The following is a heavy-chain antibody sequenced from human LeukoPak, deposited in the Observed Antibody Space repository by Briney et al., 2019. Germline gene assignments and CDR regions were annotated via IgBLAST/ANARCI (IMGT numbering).Heavy chain of an antibody. CDR1: GFTFSSYA. CDR3: ARDRGAPPGYYGMDV. V-gene: IGHV3-30-3*01. D-gene: IGHD1-26*01. J-gene: IGHJ6*02. Sequence: GGSLRLSCAASGFTFSSYAMHWVRQAPGKGLEWVAVISYDGSNKYYADSVKGRFTISRDNSKNTLYLQMNSLRAEDTAVYYCARDRGAPPGYYGMDVWGQGTTVTVSS. CDR2: ISYDGSNK.